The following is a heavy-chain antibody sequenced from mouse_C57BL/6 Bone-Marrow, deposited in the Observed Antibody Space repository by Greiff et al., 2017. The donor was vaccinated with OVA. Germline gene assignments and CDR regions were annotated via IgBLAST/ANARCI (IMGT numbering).Heavy chain of an antibody. CDR1: GFNIKDDY. J-gene: IGHJ3*01. CDR3: TTPLFAY. Sequence: DVKLQESGAELVRPGASVKLSCTASGFNIKDDYMHWVKQRPEQGLEWIGWIDPENGDTEYASKFQGKATITADTSSNTAYLQLSSLTSEDTAVYYCTTPLFAYWGQGTLVTVSA. V-gene: IGHV14-4*01. CDR2: IDPENGDT.